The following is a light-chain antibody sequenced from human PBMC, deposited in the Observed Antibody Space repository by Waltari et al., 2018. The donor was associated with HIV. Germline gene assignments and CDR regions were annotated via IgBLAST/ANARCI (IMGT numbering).Light chain of an antibody. CDR3: YSRDNSGNHRV. Sequence: SYELTQPPSVSVSPGQTARITCSGDALPKKYAHWYQQKSGQAPVKVIYEDNKRPSGIPEGFAGSSSGTIATLTITAAQVEDEADYYCYSRDNSGNHRVFGGGTKLTVL. CDR1: ALPKKY. CDR2: EDN. J-gene: IGLJ2*01. V-gene: IGLV3-10*01.